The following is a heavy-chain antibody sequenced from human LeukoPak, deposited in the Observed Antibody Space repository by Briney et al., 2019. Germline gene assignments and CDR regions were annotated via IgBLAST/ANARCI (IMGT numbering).Heavy chain of an antibody. CDR2: ISSSSSYI. CDR3: ARSVEGYCSGGSCYSYYYYMDV. J-gene: IGHJ6*03. Sequence: GGSLRLSCAASGFTFSSYSMNWVRQAPGKGLEWVSSISSSSSYIYYADSVKGRFTISRDNAKNSLYLQMNSLRAEDTAVYYCARSVEGYCSGGSCYSYYYYMDVWGKGTTVTVSS. CDR1: GFTFSSYS. D-gene: IGHD2-15*01. V-gene: IGHV3-21*01.